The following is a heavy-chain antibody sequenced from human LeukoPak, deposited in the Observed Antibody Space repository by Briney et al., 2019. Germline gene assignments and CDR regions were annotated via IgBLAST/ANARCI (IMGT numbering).Heavy chain of an antibody. Sequence: ASVKVSCKVSGYTLTELSMHWVRQAPGKGLEWMGGFDPEDGETIYAQKFQGRVTMTEDTSADTAYMELSSLRSEDTAVYYCATRPVILGAFDIWGQGTMVTVSS. D-gene: IGHD3-16*02. CDR2: FDPEDGET. J-gene: IGHJ3*02. V-gene: IGHV1-24*01. CDR1: GYTLTELS. CDR3: ATRPVILGAFDI.